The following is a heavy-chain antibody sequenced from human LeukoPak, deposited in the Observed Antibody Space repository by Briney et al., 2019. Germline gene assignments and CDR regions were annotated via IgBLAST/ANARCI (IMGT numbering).Heavy chain of an antibody. CDR2: VNGRGIST. CDR3: ARRSGYSYGRRDGYNQDDY. D-gene: IGHD5-18*01. CDR1: GFTFSNSA. J-gene: IGHJ4*02. Sequence: GGSLRLSCAASGFTFSNSAMNWVRQAPGKGLEWVSAVNGRGISTYYADSVKGRFTISRDNSKNTLYLQMNSLRAEDTAVYYCARRSGYSYGRRDGYNQDDYWGQGTLVTVSS. V-gene: IGHV3-23*01.